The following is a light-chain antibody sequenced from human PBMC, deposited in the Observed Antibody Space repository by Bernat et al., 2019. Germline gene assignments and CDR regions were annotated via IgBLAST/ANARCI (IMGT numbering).Light chain of an antibody. CDR3: CSSAGSSPWV. J-gene: IGLJ3*02. Sequence: QSALTQPASVSGSPGQSITISCTGTSSDVGSYNLVSWYQQHPGKAPKLMIYEISKRPSGVSNRFSGSKSGNTASLTISGLQAEDEADYYCCSSAGSSPWVFGGGTQLTVL. V-gene: IGLV2-23*02. CDR2: EIS. CDR1: SSDVGSYNL.